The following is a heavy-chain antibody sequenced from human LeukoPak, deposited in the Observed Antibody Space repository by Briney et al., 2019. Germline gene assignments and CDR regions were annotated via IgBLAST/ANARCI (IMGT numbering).Heavy chain of an antibody. V-gene: IGHV3-48*04. D-gene: IGHD3-10*01. Sequence: PGGSLRLSCAASGFTFSSYSMNWVRQAPGKGLEWVSYISSSGSTIYYADSVKGRFTISRDNAKNSLYLQMNSLRAEDTAVYYCARDSGEVRGVFPLWGQGTLVTVSS. CDR1: GFTFSSYS. CDR2: ISSSGSTI. J-gene: IGHJ4*02. CDR3: ARDSGEVRGVFPL.